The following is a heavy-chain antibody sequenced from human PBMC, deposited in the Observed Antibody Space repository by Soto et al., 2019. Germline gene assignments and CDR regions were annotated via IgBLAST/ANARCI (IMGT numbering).Heavy chain of an antibody. D-gene: IGHD3-16*02. V-gene: IGHV4-34*01. CDR3: ARGKLSDYVWGSYRYHFDY. J-gene: IGHJ4*02. Sequence: SETLSLTCAVYGGSFSGYYWSWIRQPPGKGLEWIEEINHSGSTNYNPSLKSRVTISVDTSKNQFSLKLSSVTAADTAVYYCARGKLSDYVWGSYRYHFDYWGQGTVVTVSS. CDR1: GGSFSGYY. CDR2: INHSGST.